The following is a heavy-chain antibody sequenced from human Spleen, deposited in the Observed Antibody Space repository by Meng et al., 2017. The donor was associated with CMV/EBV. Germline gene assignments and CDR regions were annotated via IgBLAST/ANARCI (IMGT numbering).Heavy chain of an antibody. CDR3: TKDRSFRGFDY. CDR2: ISWNSGNI. J-gene: IGHJ4*02. V-gene: IGHV3-9*01. Sequence: WIRQPPGKGLEWVAGISWNSGNIGYADSVKGRFTISRDNVKKSLYLEMNSLRTEDTALYYCTKDRSFRGFDYWGQGILVTVSS.